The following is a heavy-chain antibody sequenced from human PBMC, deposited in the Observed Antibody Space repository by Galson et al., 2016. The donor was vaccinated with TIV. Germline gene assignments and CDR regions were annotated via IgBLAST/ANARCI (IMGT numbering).Heavy chain of an antibody. Sequence: SLRLSCAASGFTFSNFWIHWVRQSPGKGPVWVSRINGDGSSTTYADSVKGRFTISRDNAENTLYLQMSSLRVDDTAVYYCARAGDWLGVYGLDVWGQGTTVTVSS. CDR1: GFTFSNFW. CDR3: ARAGDWLGVYGLDV. J-gene: IGHJ6*02. CDR2: INGDGSST. D-gene: IGHD3/OR15-3a*01. V-gene: IGHV3-74*01.